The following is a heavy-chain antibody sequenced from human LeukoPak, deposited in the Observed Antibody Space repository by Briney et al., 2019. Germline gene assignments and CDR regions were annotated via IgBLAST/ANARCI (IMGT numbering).Heavy chain of an antibody. J-gene: IGHJ3*02. CDR2: ISWNSGSI. V-gene: IGHV3-9*01. CDR3: AKDMGFRLVAGTEAFDI. Sequence: PGGSLGLSCAASGFTFDDYAMHWVRQAPGKGLEGVSGISWNSGSIGYADSVKGRFTISRDNAKNSLYLQMNSLRAEDTALYYCAKDMGFRLVAGTEAFDIWGQGTMVTVSS. CDR1: GFTFDDYA. D-gene: IGHD6-19*01.